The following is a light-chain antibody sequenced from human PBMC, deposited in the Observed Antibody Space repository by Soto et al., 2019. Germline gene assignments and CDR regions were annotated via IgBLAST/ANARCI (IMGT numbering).Light chain of an antibody. Sequence: EIVLTQSPATLSLSPGERATLSCRASQSVSSYLAWYQQKPGQAPRLLIYGASRRATGLPDRFSGSGSGTEFTLTISSLQSEDFAVYYCQQYNNWPPITFGQGTRLEIK. CDR2: GAS. V-gene: IGKV3D-15*01. CDR3: QQYNNWPPIT. J-gene: IGKJ5*01. CDR1: QSVSSY.